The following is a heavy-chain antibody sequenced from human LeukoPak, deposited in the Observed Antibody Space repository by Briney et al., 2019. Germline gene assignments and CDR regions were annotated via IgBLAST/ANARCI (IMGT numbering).Heavy chain of an antibody. V-gene: IGHV3-21*04. CDR2: ISSSGSTI. D-gene: IGHD3-16*02. Sequence: PGGSLRLSCAASGFTFSSYAMSWVRQAPGKGLEWVSAISSSGSTIYYADSVKGRFTISRDNAKNSLYLQMNSLRAEDTAVYYCAREENYDYVWGSYRPIDYWGQGTLVTVSS. CDR1: GFTFSSYA. J-gene: IGHJ4*02. CDR3: AREENYDYVWGSYRPIDY.